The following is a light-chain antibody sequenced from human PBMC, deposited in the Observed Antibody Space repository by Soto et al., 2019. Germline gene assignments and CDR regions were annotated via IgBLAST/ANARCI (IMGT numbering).Light chain of an antibody. Sequence: SVLTQPASVSGSPGQSITISCTGTSRGVGAYDYVSWYLQYPDKAPQLLIYYVDHRPSGVSSRFSGSKSGNTASLTISGLQAEDEGDYYCCSYADGSIYFFGTGTKVTVL. CDR1: SRGVGAYDY. CDR3: CSYADGSIYF. V-gene: IGLV2-14*03. J-gene: IGLJ1*01. CDR2: YVD.